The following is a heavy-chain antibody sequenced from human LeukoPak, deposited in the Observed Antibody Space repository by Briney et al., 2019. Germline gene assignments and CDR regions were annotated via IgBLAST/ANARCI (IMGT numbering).Heavy chain of an antibody. CDR2: IYHSGST. Sequence: PSETLSLTCTVSGGSISSGGYYWSWIRQPPGKGLEWIGYIYHSGSTYYNPSLKSRVTISVDRSKNQFSLKLSSVTAADAAVYYCARDWSIAARPEAFDIWGQGTMVTVSS. D-gene: IGHD6-6*01. CDR1: GGSISSGGYY. J-gene: IGHJ3*02. V-gene: IGHV4-30-2*01. CDR3: ARDWSIAARPEAFDI.